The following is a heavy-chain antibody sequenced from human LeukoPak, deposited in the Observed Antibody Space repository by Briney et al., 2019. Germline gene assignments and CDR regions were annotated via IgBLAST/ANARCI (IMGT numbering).Heavy chain of an antibody. Sequence: ASVKVSCKASGYTFTSYDINWVRQATGQGLEWMGWMYPNSGNTGYAQKFQGRVTMTRNTSISTAYMELSSLRSEDTAVYYCARGYCSSTSCYHPYYYYGMDVWGQGTTVTVSS. D-gene: IGHD2-2*01. CDR1: GYTFTSYD. V-gene: IGHV1-8*01. J-gene: IGHJ6*02. CDR3: ARGYCSSTSCYHPYYYYGMDV. CDR2: MYPNSGNT.